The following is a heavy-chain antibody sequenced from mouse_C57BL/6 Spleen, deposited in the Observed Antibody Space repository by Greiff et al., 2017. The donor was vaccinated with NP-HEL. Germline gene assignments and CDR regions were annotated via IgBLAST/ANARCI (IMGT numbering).Heavy chain of an antibody. V-gene: IGHV1-64*01. CDR1: GYTFTSYW. CDR3: STSHTTGFAD. CDR2: IHPNSGST. J-gene: IGHJ3*01. Sequence: QVQLQQSGAELVKPGASVKLSCTASGYTFTSYWMHWVKQRPGQGLEWIGMIHPNSGSTNYNEKFKSKATLTVDKSSSTAYMQLSSLTSEDSAVYYCSTSHTTGFADWGQGTLVTVSA. D-gene: IGHD2-12*01.